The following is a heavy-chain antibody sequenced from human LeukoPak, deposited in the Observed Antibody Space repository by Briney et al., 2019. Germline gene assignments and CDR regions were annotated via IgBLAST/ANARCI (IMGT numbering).Heavy chain of an antibody. D-gene: IGHD5-18*01. J-gene: IGHJ5*02. CDR1: GYSFTRYW. Sequence: GQSLKFSCHGYGYSFTRYWIGWVRQMPGKGLEWMGIIYPGDSDTRYSPSFQGQVTISADKSISTAYLQWSSLKASDTAMYYCARHATPMVIIDWFDPWGQGTLVTVSS. V-gene: IGHV5-51*01. CDR2: IYPGDSDT. CDR3: ARHATPMVIIDWFDP.